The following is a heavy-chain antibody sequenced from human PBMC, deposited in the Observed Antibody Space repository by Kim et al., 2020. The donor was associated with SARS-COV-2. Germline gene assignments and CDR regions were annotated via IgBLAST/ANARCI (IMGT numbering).Heavy chain of an antibody. CDR1: GFTFSGSA. CDR3: TTMDCSSTSCYSGFDY. J-gene: IGHJ4*02. CDR2: IRSKANSYAT. D-gene: IGHD2-2*01. V-gene: IGHV3-73*01. Sequence: GGSLRLSCAASGFTFSGSAMHWVRQASGKGLEWVGRIRSKANSYATAYAASVKGRFTISRDDSKNTAYLQMNSLKTEDTAVYYCTTMDCSSTSCYSGFDYWGQGTLVTVSS.